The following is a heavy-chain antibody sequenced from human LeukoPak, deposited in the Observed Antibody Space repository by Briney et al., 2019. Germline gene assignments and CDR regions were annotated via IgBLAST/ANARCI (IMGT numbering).Heavy chain of an antibody. D-gene: IGHD1-26*01. V-gene: IGHV3-23*01. CDR3: AKDIRNSRGATYLDY. CDR2: ISGSGGST. J-gene: IGHJ4*02. CDR1: GFIFSSYA. Sequence: GGSLRLSCAASGFIFSSYAMSWVRQAPGKGLEWVSTISGSGGSTSDADSVKGRFTISRDNSKNTLYLQMNSLRAEDTAVYYCAKDIRNSRGATYLDYWGQGTLVTVSS.